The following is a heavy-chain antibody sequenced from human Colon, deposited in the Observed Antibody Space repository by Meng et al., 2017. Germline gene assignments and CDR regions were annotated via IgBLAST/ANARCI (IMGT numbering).Heavy chain of an antibody. J-gene: IGHJ4*02. V-gene: IGHV3-23*01. D-gene: IGHD4-11*01. Sequence: GGSLRLSCAASGFRFNNFGMTWVRQGPGKGLECVAAITSSGGNTYYADSVKGRFTISRDNSKNTLYLQMNSLRAEDTAVYYCAKESVGTYSLYSFDSWGQGTRVTVSS. CDR3: AKESVGTYSLYSFDS. CDR2: ITSSGGNT. CDR1: GFRFNNFG.